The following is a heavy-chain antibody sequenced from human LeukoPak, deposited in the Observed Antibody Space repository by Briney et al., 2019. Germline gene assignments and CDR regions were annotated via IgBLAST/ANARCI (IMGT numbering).Heavy chain of an antibody. J-gene: IGHJ4*02. CDR3: ARTNTGASYDY. D-gene: IGHD1-26*01. Sequence: GASVKVSCKASGYTFTGYYMHWVRQAPGQGLEWMGWINPNCGGTNYAQKFQGRVTMTRDTSISTAYMELSRLRSDDTAVYYCARTNTGASYDYWGQGTLVTVSS. V-gene: IGHV1-2*02. CDR1: GYTFTGYY. CDR2: INPNCGGT.